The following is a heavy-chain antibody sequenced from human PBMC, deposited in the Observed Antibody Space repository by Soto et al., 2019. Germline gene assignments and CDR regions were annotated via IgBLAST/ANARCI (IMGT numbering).Heavy chain of an antibody. Sequence: EVQLVESGGDLVSPGGSLRLSCAASGFPFSSYWMHWVRQVPGKGLAWVARINSGGSSTAYADSVKGRFIISRDNAKNTLLLQMASLTSEDTAVYFCARTLTTVNTLPGYWGQGTLVTVSS. CDR2: INSGGSST. D-gene: IGHD4-17*01. V-gene: IGHV3-74*03. CDR3: ARTLTTVNTLPGY. CDR1: GFPFSSYW. J-gene: IGHJ4*02.